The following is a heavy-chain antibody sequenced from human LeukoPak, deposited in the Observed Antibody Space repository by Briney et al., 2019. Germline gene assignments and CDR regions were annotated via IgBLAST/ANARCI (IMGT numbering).Heavy chain of an antibody. CDR2: INHSGST. Sequence: SETVSLTCAVYGGSVSGNYWRWIRQPPGKGLEWIGVINHSGSTNSKPSLKSRVTISVATSKNHFSLKLSSVPDADTDVYYCATLGDNCSSTRCPLSNWFDPWGQGTLVTVSS. CDR3: ATLGDNCSSTRCPLSNWFDP. CDR1: GGSVSGNY. V-gene: IGHV4-34*01. J-gene: IGHJ5*02. D-gene: IGHD2-2*01.